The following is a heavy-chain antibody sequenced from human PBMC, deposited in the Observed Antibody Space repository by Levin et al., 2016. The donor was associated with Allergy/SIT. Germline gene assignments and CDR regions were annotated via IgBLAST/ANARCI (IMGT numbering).Heavy chain of an antibody. CDR1: GFTFSGSA. CDR3: TRREGYGDPLDY. Sequence: GGSLRLSCAASGFTFSGSAMHWVRQASGKGLEWVGRIRSKANSYATAYAASVKGRFTISRDDSKNTAYLQMNSLKTEDTAVYYCTRREGYGDPLDYWGQGTLVTVSS. D-gene: IGHD4-17*01. V-gene: IGHV3-73*01. CDR2: IRSKANSYAT. J-gene: IGHJ4*02.